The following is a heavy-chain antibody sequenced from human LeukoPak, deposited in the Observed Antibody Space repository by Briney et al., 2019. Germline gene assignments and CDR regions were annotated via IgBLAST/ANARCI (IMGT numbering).Heavy chain of an antibody. J-gene: IGHJ6*02. CDR3: ARGRVAAAGLDYYYGMDV. V-gene: IGHV1-69*13. CDR2: IIPIFGTA. Sequence: SVKVSCKASGGTFSSYAISWVRQAPGQGLEWMGGIIPIFGTANYAQKFQGRVTITADESTSTAYMELSSLRSEDTAVYYCARGRVAAAGLDYYYGMDVWGQGTTVTVSS. CDR1: GGTFSSYA. D-gene: IGHD6-13*01.